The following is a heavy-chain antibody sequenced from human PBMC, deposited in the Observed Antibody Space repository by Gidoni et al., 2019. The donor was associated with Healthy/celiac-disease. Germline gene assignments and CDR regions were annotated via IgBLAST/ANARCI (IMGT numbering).Heavy chain of an antibody. D-gene: IGHD6-13*01. CDR1: GFSLSTSGMC. Sequence: QVTLRESGPALVNPTQTLTLTCTFSGFSLSTSGMCVSWIRQPPGKALEWLALFDWDDDKYYSTSLKTRLTISKDTSKNQVVLTMTNMDPVDTATYYCARILIAAAGTTYFDYWGQGTLVTVSS. CDR2: FDWDDDK. J-gene: IGHJ4*02. CDR3: ARILIAAAGTTYFDY. V-gene: IGHV2-70*01.